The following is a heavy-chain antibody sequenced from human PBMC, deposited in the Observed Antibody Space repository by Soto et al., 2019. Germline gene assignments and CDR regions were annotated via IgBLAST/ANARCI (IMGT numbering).Heavy chain of an antibody. D-gene: IGHD2-8*01. CDR3: AKDYCTNGVCYFDY. V-gene: IGHV3-23*01. CDR1: GFTFNNYA. CDR2: ITSGGSGT. Sequence: GGSLRLSCAASGFTFNNYAMTWVRQAPGKGLEWVASITSGGSGTYYADSVKGRFTISRDTSKNTLYVQMSSLRAEDTALYYCAKDYCTNGVCYFDYWGQGALVTVSS. J-gene: IGHJ4*02.